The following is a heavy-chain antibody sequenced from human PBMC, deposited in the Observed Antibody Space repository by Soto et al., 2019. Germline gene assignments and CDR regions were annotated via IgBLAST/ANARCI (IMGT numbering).Heavy chain of an antibody. D-gene: IGHD6-13*01. CDR2: ISGSGGTT. J-gene: IGHJ4*02. Sequence: EVQLLESGGGLIQPGGSLRLSCTASTFTFSYYAMSWVRQAPGEGLEWVAGISGSGGTTYYTESVKGRFSISRDNSNNTLYLHLSSLRAEDTAIYYCATISDRGITAALDFWGQGTLVTVSS. CDR1: TFTFSYYA. CDR3: ATISDRGITAALDF. V-gene: IGHV3-23*01.